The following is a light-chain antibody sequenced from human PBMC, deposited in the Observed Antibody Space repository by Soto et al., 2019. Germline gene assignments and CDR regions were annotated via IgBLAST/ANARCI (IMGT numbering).Light chain of an antibody. CDR1: QPVIGF. Sequence: ETVLTQSPATLSLSPGEGATLSCRPSQPVIGFFAWYQQKPGQAPRLLIYGVSNRATGVPARFRGSGSGTDFTLSISSLEPEDSGVYYCQQRFTWPLTFGGGTKVEIK. J-gene: IGKJ4*01. CDR3: QQRFTWPLT. CDR2: GVS. V-gene: IGKV3-11*01.